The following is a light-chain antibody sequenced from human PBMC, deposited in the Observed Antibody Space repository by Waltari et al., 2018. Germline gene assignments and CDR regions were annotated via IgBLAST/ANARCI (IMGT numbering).Light chain of an antibody. CDR2: GHD. CDR3: GTWDNTLSAV. CDR1: TSNIGNNY. J-gene: IGLJ2*01. V-gene: IGLV1-51*02. Sequence: QSVLTQPPSVSAAPGQKVSISCSGSTSNIGNNYVSWYQQFPGEAPKVLIYGHDKRTAVMPDRVSGSKSGTSTALEITGLQTRYEAIYYCGTWDNTLSAVFGGVTKVTVL.